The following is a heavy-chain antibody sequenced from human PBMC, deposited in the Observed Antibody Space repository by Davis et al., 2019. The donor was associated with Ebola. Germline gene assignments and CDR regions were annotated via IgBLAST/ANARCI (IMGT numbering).Heavy chain of an antibody. Sequence: PGGSLRLSCAASGFTFSSYWMSWVRQAPGKGLEWVANIKQDGSEKYYVDSVKGRFTISRDNAKNSLYLQMNSLRAEDTAVYYCARTMVATLYYFDYWGQGTLVTVSS. V-gene: IGHV3-7*01. CDR3: ARTMVATLYYFDY. CDR1: GFTFSSYW. D-gene: IGHD5-12*01. J-gene: IGHJ4*02. CDR2: IKQDGSEK.